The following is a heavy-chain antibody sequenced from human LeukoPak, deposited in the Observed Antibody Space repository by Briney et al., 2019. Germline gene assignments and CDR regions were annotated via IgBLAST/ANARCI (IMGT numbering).Heavy chain of an antibody. CDR3: ATGGEYYDGRGYGHDH. V-gene: IGHV3-53*01. J-gene: IGHJ4*02. CDR2: IYSGGDT. D-gene: IGHD3-22*01. Sequence: GGSLRLSCAASGFTVSSNYMSWVRQAPGKGLEQVPVIYSGGDTSYADSVKGRFTISRDNSKNTLYLQMNSLRAEDTAVYYCATGGEYYDGRGYGHDHWGQGTLVTVSS. CDR1: GFTVSSNY.